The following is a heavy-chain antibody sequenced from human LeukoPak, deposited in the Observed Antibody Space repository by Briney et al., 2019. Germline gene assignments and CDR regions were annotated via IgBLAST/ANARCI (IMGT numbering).Heavy chain of an antibody. CDR2: INHSGST. J-gene: IGHJ5*02. D-gene: IGHD4-11*01. CDR1: GGSFSGYY. V-gene: IGHV4-34*01. Sequence: PSETLSLTCAVSGGSFSGYYWSWIRQPPGKGLEWIGEINHSGSTNYNPSLKSRVTISVDTSKNQFSLKLSSVTAADTAVYYCARRTVTNWFDPWGQGTLVTVSS. CDR3: ARRTVTNWFDP.